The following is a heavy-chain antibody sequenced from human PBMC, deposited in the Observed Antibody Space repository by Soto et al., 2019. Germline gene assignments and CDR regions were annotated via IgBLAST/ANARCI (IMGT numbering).Heavy chain of an antibody. CDR3: ARDEYSGYDGEYYFDY. CDR2: IYYSGST. Sequence: QLQLQESGPGLVKPSETLSLTCTVSGGSISSSSYYWGWIRQPPGKGLEWIGSIYYSGSTYYNPSLKSRVTISVDTSKNQFSLKLSSVTAADTAVYYCARDEYSGYDGEYYFDYWGQGTLVTVSS. J-gene: IGHJ4*02. D-gene: IGHD5-12*01. V-gene: IGHV4-39*02. CDR1: GGSISSSSYY.